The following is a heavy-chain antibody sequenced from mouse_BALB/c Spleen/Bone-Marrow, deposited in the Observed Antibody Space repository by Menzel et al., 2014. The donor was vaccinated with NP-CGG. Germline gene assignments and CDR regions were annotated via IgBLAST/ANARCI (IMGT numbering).Heavy chain of an antibody. CDR2: INPTTSYT. V-gene: IGHV1-7*01. J-gene: IGHJ3*01. D-gene: IGHD2-1*01. CDR1: GYTFTTFW. Sequence: QVQLKESGAELAKPGASVKMSCKASGYTFTTFWMHWVKQRPGQGLEWIGYINPTTSYTEYSQKFKDKATLTADKSSSTAYMQLSSLTSEVSAVYYCANGNSFAYWGQGTLVTVSA. CDR3: ANGNSFAY.